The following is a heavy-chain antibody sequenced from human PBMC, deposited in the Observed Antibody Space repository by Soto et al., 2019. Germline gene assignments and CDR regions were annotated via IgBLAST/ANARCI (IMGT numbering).Heavy chain of an antibody. D-gene: IGHD1-26*01. CDR3: ARGIVGATTGNYWFDP. J-gene: IGHJ5*02. V-gene: IGHV3-23*01. Sequence: PGGSLRLSCAASGFTFSSYAISWVRQAPGKGLEWVSAISGSGGSTYYADSVKGRFTISRDNAKNSLYLQMNSLRAEDTAVYYCARGIVGATTGNYWFDPWGQGTLVTVSS. CDR1: GFTFSSYA. CDR2: ISGSGGST.